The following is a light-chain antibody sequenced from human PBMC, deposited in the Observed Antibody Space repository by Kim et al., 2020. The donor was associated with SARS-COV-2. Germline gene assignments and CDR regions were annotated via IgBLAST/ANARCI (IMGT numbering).Light chain of an antibody. CDR3: SSYASSRYVL. CDR1: SSDIGGYNS. CDR2: NVS. Sequence: GQAITISCIGTSSDIGGYNSVTWYQPRTDKDPKLMIYNVSKRPSGVSNRFSASKSGNTASLTISGLQAGDETDYYCSSYASSRYVLFGGGTQLTVL. V-gene: IGLV2-14*03. J-gene: IGLJ2*01.